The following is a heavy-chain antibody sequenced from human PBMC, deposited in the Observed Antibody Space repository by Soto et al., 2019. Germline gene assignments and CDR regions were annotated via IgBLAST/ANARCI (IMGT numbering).Heavy chain of an antibody. Sequence: LRLSCAASGFTFSSYGMHWVRQAPGKGLEWVAVIWYDGSNKYYADSVKGRFTISRDNSKNTLYLQMNSLRAEDTAVYYCARDSVHSSSDYYYYYGMDVWGQGTTVTVSS. V-gene: IGHV3-33*01. D-gene: IGHD6-6*01. CDR1: GFTFSSYG. J-gene: IGHJ6*02. CDR3: ARDSVHSSSDYYYYYGMDV. CDR2: IWYDGSNK.